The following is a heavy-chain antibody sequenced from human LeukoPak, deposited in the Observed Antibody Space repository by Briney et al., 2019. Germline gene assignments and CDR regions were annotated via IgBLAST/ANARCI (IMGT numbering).Heavy chain of an antibody. V-gene: IGHV4-59*01. D-gene: IGHD5-18*01. CDR1: GGSISSYY. Sequence: SETLSLTCTVSGGSISSYYWSWIRQPPGKGLEWIGYIYCSGSTNYNPSLKSRVTISVDTSKNQFSLKLSSVTAADTAVYYCARARFYSYGYYDYWGQGTLVTVSS. CDR3: ARARFYSYGYYDY. CDR2: IYCSGST. J-gene: IGHJ4*02.